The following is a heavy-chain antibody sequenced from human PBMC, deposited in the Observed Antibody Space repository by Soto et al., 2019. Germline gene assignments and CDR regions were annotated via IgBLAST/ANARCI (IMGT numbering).Heavy chain of an antibody. Sequence: EVQLLESGGGLVQLGGSLRLSCAASGFTFSSYGMSWVRQAPGKGLEWVSTIINSGRTYYADSVEGRFTISRDNSKNTLSLPMNSRGAEDSAVYYCARRPPGSMFYFDSLGQGALVTVSS. J-gene: IGHJ4*02. CDR2: IINSGRT. CDR3: ARRPPGSMFYFDS. D-gene: IGHD1-1*01. V-gene: IGHV3-23*01. CDR1: GFTFSSYG.